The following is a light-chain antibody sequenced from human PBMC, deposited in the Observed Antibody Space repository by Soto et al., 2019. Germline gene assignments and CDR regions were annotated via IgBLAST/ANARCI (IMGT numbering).Light chain of an antibody. CDR2: GTS. Sequence: EIVLTQSPGTLSLSPGERATLSSRASQSVSSSYLAWYQQKPGQAPRLLIYGTSSRATGIPDRFSGSGSGTDFTLTISRLEPEDCAVYYCQQYGSSLFTFGPGTKVDIK. V-gene: IGKV3-20*01. CDR1: QSVSSSY. CDR3: QQYGSSLFT. J-gene: IGKJ3*01.